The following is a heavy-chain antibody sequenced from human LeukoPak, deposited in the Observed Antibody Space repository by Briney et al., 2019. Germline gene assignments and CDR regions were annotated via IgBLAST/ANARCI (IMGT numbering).Heavy chain of an antibody. V-gene: IGHV3-21*01. CDR3: AREQSYSEEIVVVNPPFDY. CDR2: ISSSGTYI. Sequence: GGSLRLSCAVSGFTSSSYGMSWVRQAPGKGLEWVSSISSSGTYIYFADSVKGRFTISRDNAKNSLYLQMNSLRAEDTALYYCAREQSYSEEIVVVNPPFDYWGQGTLVTVSS. J-gene: IGHJ4*02. CDR1: GFTSSSYG. D-gene: IGHD2-21*01.